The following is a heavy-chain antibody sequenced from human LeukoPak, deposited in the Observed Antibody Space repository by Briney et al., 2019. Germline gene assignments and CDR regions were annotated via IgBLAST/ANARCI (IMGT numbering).Heavy chain of an antibody. CDR1: GFTFSSYA. V-gene: IGHV3-23*01. CDR3: AKAAVIWFGELAGDY. Sequence: GGSLRLSCAASGFTFSSYAMSWVRQAPGKGQEWVSAISGSGGSTYYADSVKGRFTISRDNSKNTLYLQMNSLRAEDTAVYYCAKAAVIWFGELAGDYWGQGTLVTVSS. D-gene: IGHD3-10*01. CDR2: ISGSGGST. J-gene: IGHJ4*02.